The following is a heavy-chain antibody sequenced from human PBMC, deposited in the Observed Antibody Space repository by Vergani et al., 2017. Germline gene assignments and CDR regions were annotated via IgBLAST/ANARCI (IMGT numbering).Heavy chain of an antibody. D-gene: IGHD6-19*01. J-gene: IGHJ4*02. CDR2: IQFDGSNQ. CDR3: AKHFSGWGIDY. CDR1: GFTLSNYD. Sequence: QVQLVESGGGVVQRGGSLRLSCATSGFTLSNYDMQWIRQGPGKGLEFVAFIQFDGSNQYYADSVKGRFTLSRDFSTNTLYLQMNSLGTDDTATYYCAKHFSGWGIDYWGQGTQVIVSS. V-gene: IGHV3-30*02.